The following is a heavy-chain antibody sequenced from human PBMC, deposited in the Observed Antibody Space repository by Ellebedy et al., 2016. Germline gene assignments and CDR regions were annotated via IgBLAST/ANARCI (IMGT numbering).Heavy chain of an antibody. J-gene: IGHJ3*01. V-gene: IGHV3-53*01. CDR3: ARFLEDNSDGFDV. CDR2: IYTAGDS. Sequence: GESLKISCVASGFSVSSHYMTCVRQAPGKGLDWVSIIYTAGDSYYAASVKGRFTVSRDKSKNIFYLQMNSLRADDTAVYFCARFLEDNSDGFDVWGLGTRVTVSS. D-gene: IGHD5-24*01. CDR1: GFSVSSHY.